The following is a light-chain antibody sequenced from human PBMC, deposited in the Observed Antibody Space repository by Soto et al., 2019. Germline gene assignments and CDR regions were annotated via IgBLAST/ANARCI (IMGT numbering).Light chain of an antibody. CDR2: DAS. V-gene: IGKV3-15*01. Sequence: EIVMTQSPAILSVSPGERATLSCRASQSVSSNLAWYQQKPGQAPRLLIYDASARATGIPARFSGSGSGTEFTLIITGLQSEDFAVYYCHQYNNWPRTFGQGTKVDIK. J-gene: IGKJ1*01. CDR3: HQYNNWPRT. CDR1: QSVSSN.